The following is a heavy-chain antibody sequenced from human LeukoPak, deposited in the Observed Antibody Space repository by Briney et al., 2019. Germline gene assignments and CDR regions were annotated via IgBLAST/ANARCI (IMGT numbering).Heavy chain of an antibody. CDR3: ASSSTSWKGNAFDI. CDR2: ISYDGTTK. J-gene: IGHJ3*02. V-gene: IGHV3-30-3*01. D-gene: IGHD2-2*01. CDR1: GFTFSSYA. Sequence: GSLRLSCAASGFTFSSYAMSWVRPAPGKGLEWVIVISYDGTTKFYADSVKGRFTISRDRSKDTVYLQMNSLRAEDTAVYYCASSSTSWKGNAFDIWGQGTMVTVSS.